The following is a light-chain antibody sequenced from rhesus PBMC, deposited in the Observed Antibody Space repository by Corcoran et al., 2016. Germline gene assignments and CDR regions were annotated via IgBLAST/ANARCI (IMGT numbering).Light chain of an antibody. V-gene: IGKV1-22*01. CDR2: KES. J-gene: IGKJ2*01. CDR3: QQYSSSPYS. Sequence: DIQMTQSPSSLSASVGDTFTITCWASQSISSWLAWYQQKPGKAPNLLIYKESSLQSGFPSRFSGSGSGTDFTLTISSLQSEDFATYCCQQYSSSPYSFGQGTKVEVK. CDR1: QSISSW.